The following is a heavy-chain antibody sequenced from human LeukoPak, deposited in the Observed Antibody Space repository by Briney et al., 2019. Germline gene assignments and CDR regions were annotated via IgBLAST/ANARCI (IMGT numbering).Heavy chain of an antibody. CDR2: ICGRGDST. D-gene: IGHD3-10*01. CDR3: ARIFYYGSGNNWFDP. J-gene: IGHJ5*02. Sequence: GGSLRLSCAASRFTFSSYAMSWVRHAPGKGLEWVSAICGRGDSTYYADSVKGRFTISRDNSKNTLYLQMNSLRAEDTAIYYCARIFYYGSGNNWFDPWGQGTLVTVSS. CDR1: RFTFSSYA. V-gene: IGHV3-23*01.